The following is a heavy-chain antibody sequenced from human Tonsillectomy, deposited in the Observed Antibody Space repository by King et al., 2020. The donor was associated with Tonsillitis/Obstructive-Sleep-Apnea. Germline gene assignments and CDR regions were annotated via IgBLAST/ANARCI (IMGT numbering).Heavy chain of an antibody. V-gene: IGHV3-23*04. D-gene: IGHD1-26*01. CDR1: GFTFSSYA. CDR3: ATWELPQYYYYYYMDV. Sequence: QLVESGGGLVQPGGSLRLSCAASGFTFSSYAMSWVRQAPGKGLEWVSAMSSSGGSTYYADSVKGRFTISRDNSKNTLYLQMNSLRAEDTAVYYCATWELPQYYYYYYMDVWGKGTTVTVSS. J-gene: IGHJ6*03. CDR2: MSSSGGST.